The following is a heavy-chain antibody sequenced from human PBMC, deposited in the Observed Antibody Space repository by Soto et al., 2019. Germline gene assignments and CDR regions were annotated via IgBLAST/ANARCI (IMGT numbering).Heavy chain of an antibody. D-gene: IGHD3-16*02. Sequence: EVQLVESGGGLVQPGGSLRLSCAASGFTFSSYWMHWVRQAPGKGLVWVSRINSDGSSTSYADSVKGRFTISRDNAKNTLYLQMNSLRAEDTAVYYCASPDRRNRDAFDIWGQGTMVTVSS. CDR1: GFTFSSYW. CDR3: ASPDRRNRDAFDI. CDR2: INSDGSST. V-gene: IGHV3-74*01. J-gene: IGHJ3*02.